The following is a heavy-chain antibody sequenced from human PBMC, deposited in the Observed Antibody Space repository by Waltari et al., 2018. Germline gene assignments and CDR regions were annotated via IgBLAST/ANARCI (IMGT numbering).Heavy chain of an antibody. CDR3: ARERVAGNFGDEPHY. Sequence: EGQLVESGGGLIKPGRSLTLSCTASGFSLGDYGMVWFRQASGKGLELVSFIKSNAYGGTTEYAASVTGRFTISRDDSKSIAYLQMSSLKTEDTAVYYCARERVAGNFGDEPHYWGLGTLVTVSS. D-gene: IGHD6-19*01. CDR2: IKSNAYGGTT. V-gene: IGHV3-49*05. J-gene: IGHJ4*02. CDR1: GFSLGDYG.